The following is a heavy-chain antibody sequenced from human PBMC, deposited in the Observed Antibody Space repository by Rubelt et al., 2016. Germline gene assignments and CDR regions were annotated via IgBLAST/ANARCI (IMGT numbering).Heavy chain of an antibody. CDR3: AKDWYNSGWYGGFDY. D-gene: IGHD6-19*01. V-gene: IGHV3-23*04. Sequence: EVQLVESGGGLIQPGGSLRLSCVVSGVTFSSYAMSWVRQAPGKGLEWVSAISGSGGGTYYADSVKGRFTISRDNSKNTLYLQMNSLRAEDTAVYYCAKDWYNSGWYGGFDYWGQGTLVTVSS. CDR2: ISGSGGGT. J-gene: IGHJ4*02. CDR1: GVTFSSYA.